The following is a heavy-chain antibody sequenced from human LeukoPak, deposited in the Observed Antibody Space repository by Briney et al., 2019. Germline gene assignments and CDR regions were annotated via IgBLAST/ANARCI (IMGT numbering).Heavy chain of an antibody. D-gene: IGHD2-2*01. V-gene: IGHV3-30*04. CDR3: WVPATAGEGDY. CDR2: ISYDGSNK. CDR1: GFTFSSYA. J-gene: IGHJ4*02. Sequence: GGSLRLSCAASGFTFSSYAMHWVRQAPGKGLEWVAVISYDGSNKYYADSVKGRFTISRDNAKNTLYLQMNSLRAEDTAVYYCWVPATAGEGDYWGQGTLVTVSS.